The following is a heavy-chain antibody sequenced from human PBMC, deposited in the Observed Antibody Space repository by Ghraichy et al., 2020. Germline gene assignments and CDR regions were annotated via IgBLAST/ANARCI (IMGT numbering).Heavy chain of an antibody. Sequence: GGSLRLSCAASGFSFSDYYMSWIRQAPGKGLEWGSYISTSGTTIYYADSVKGRFTISRDNATNSLYLQVNNLRAEDTAFYYCARDANGFNAPDYWGQGTLVTVSS. V-gene: IGHV3-11*01. J-gene: IGHJ4*02. CDR2: ISTSGTTI. D-gene: IGHD2-8*01. CDR1: GFSFSDYY. CDR3: ARDANGFNAPDY.